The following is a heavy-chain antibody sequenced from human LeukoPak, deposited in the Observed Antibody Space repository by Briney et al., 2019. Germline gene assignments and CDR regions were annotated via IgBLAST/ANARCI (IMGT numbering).Heavy chain of an antibody. D-gene: IGHD1-26*01. V-gene: IGHV1-2*02. J-gene: IGHJ4*02. CDR2: INPNSGGT. CDR3: ARGAPVVGATTGSFDY. Sequence: ASVKVSCKASGYTFTGHYIHWVRQAPGQGLEWMGWINPNSGGTNYAQNFQGRVTMTRDTSISTAYIELRRLRSDDTAVYYCARGAPVVGATTGSFDYWGQGTLVTVSS. CDR1: GYTFTGHY.